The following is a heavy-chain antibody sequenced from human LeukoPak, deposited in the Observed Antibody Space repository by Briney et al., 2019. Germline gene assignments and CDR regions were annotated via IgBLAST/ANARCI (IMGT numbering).Heavy chain of an antibody. CDR1: GYTFTSYD. Sequence: ASVKVSCKASGYTFTSYDINWVRQATGQGLEWMGWMNPNSGNTGYAQKFQGRVTMTRNTFISTAYMELSSLRSEDTAVYYCALPDYYDSSGYSKVVDYWGQGTLVTVSS. D-gene: IGHD3-22*01. CDR3: ALPDYYDSSGYSKVVDY. CDR2: MNPNSGNT. J-gene: IGHJ4*02. V-gene: IGHV1-8*01.